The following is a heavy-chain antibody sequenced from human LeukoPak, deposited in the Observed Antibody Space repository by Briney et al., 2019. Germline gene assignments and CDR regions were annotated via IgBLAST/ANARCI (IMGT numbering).Heavy chain of an antibody. CDR3: AREGFSDY. V-gene: IGHV3-74*01. CDR1: GFIFSSYW. CDR2: INTDGSST. J-gene: IGHJ4*02. D-gene: IGHD2/OR15-2a*01. Sequence: GGSLRLSCAASGFIFSSYWMHWVRHAPGKGLAWVSRINTDGSSTSYADSVKGRFTISRDNAKNTLYLQMNSLRAEDTAVYYCAREGFSDYWGQGTLVTVSS.